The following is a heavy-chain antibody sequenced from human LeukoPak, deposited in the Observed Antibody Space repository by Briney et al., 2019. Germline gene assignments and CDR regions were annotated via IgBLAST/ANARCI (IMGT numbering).Heavy chain of an antibody. CDR1: GGSISSYY. Sequence: SETLSLTCTVSGGSISSYYWSWIRQPPGKGLEWVGYIYYSGSTYYNPSLKSRVTISVDTSKNQFSLKLSSVTAADTAVYYCARGPGVSSSSDFDYWGQGTLVTVSS. J-gene: IGHJ4*02. V-gene: IGHV4-59*08. CDR2: IYYSGST. CDR3: ARGPGVSSSSDFDY. D-gene: IGHD6-6*01.